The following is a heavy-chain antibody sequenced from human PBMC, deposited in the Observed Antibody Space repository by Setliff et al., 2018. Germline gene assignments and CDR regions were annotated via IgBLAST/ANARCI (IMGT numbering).Heavy chain of an antibody. V-gene: IGHV4-61*02. D-gene: IGHD1-26*01. CDR1: GASISSGPYY. J-gene: IGHJ4*02. Sequence: PSETLSLTCAVSGASISSGPYYWTWIRQPAGKGLEWVGRLHTSGTTTYNLSLKSRVTMSMDKANNQFSLRVTSVTAADTAVYFCARDNTIVGATDYWGQGISVTVSS. CDR3: ARDNTIVGATDY. CDR2: LHTSGTT.